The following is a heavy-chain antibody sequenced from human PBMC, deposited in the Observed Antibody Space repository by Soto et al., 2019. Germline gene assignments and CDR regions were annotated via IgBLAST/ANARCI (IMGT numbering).Heavy chain of an antibody. Sequence: QVQLVESGGGVVQPGRSLRLSCAASGFTFSSYAMHWVRQAPGKGLEWVAVISYDGSNKYYADSVKGRFTISRDNSKNTLYLQMNSLRAEDTAVYYCARDPYSYGPKFGYFDHWGQGTLVTVSS. V-gene: IGHV3-30-3*01. CDR2: ISYDGSNK. D-gene: IGHD5-18*01. J-gene: IGHJ4*02. CDR1: GFTFSSYA. CDR3: ARDPYSYGPKFGYFDH.